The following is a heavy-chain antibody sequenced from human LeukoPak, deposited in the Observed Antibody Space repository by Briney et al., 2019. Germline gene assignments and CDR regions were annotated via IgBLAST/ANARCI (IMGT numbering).Heavy chain of an antibody. J-gene: IGHJ3*02. V-gene: IGHV4-61*02. Sequence: PSETLSLTCTVYGGSISSGSYYWSWIRQPAGKGLEWIGRIYTSGSTNYNPSLKSRVTISVDTSKNQFSLKLSSVTAADTAVYYCARDQLFFGVGDAFDIWGQGTMVTVSS. CDR1: GGSISSGSYY. CDR2: IYTSGST. CDR3: ARDQLFFGVGDAFDI. D-gene: IGHD2-2*01.